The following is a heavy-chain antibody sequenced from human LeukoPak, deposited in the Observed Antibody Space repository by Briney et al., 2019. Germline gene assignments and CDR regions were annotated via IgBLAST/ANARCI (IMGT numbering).Heavy chain of an antibody. CDR3: ARHPQSYDSGWYLFDY. D-gene: IGHD6-19*01. Sequence: GESLKTSCKGSGYIFTNYWIGWVRQMPGKGLEWMGIIQPGNSETRYSPSFQGQVTISADKSISTAYLQWSSLKASDTALYYCARHPQSYDSGWYLFDYWGQGTLVTVSS. V-gene: IGHV5-51*01. J-gene: IGHJ4*02. CDR1: GYIFTNYW. CDR2: IQPGNSET.